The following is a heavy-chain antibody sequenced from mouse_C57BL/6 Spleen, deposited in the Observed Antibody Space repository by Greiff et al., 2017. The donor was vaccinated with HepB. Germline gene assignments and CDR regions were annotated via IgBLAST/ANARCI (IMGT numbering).Heavy chain of an antibody. CDR1: GYAFSSYW. J-gene: IGHJ4*01. CDR2: IYPGDGDT. Sequence: QVQLKESGAELVKPGASVKISCKASGYAFSSYWMNWVKPRPGKGLEWIGQIYPGDGDTNYTGKFKGKATLTADKSSSPAYMQLSSLTSEDSAVYFSARSSLITTVVEPYAMDYWGQGTSVTVSS. V-gene: IGHV1-80*01. D-gene: IGHD1-1*01. CDR3: ARSSLITTVVEPYAMDY.